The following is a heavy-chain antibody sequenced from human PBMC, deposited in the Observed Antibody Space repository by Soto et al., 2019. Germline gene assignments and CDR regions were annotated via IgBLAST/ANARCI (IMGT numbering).Heavy chain of an antibody. D-gene: IGHD2-2*01. CDR2: INSKSSTI. CDR1: GFTFSDYY. CDR3: ARDGQRHCSSTSCWNFYYYMDV. Sequence: QVQLVESGGGLVKPGGSLRLSCAASGFTFSDYYMSWIRQAPGKGLEWVSYINSKSSTIYYADSVKGRFTISRDNAKNSLYLQMNILRAEDTAVYYCARDGQRHCSSTSCWNFYYYMDVWGKGTTVTVSS. V-gene: IGHV3-11*01. J-gene: IGHJ6*03.